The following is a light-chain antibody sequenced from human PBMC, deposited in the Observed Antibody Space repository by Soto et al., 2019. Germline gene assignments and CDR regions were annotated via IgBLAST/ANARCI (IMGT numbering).Light chain of an antibody. Sequence: QSVLTQPASVSGSPGQSITISCTGTSSDVGGYNYVSWYQQHPGKAPKLMIYEVSNRPLGVSNRFSGSKSGNTASLTISGLQAEDEADYYCTSYTRSSTLVVFGGGTKVTVL. CDR1: SSDVGGYNY. CDR3: TSYTRSSTLVV. V-gene: IGLV2-14*01. J-gene: IGLJ2*01. CDR2: EVS.